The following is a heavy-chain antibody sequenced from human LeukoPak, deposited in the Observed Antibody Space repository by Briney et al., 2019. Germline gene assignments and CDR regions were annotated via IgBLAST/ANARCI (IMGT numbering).Heavy chain of an antibody. D-gene: IGHD5-12*01. Sequence: PSETLSLTCTVSGGSISSDYWSWIRQPPGRGLEWIGYIYYSGSTNYNPSLKSRVTISVDTSKNQFSLKLSSVTAADTAVYYCARAGGYSGSPFDYWGQGTLVTVSS. CDR2: IYYSGST. J-gene: IGHJ4*02. CDR3: ARAGGYSGSPFDY. CDR1: GGSISSDY. V-gene: IGHV4-59*12.